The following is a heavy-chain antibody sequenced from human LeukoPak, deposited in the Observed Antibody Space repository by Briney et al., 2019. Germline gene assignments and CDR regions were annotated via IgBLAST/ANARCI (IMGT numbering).Heavy chain of an antibody. Sequence: ASVKVSCKASGYTFTSYDINWVRQAPGQGLEWMGRINPNSGGTDYAQNFQGRVTMTRDTSISTAYMELSRLRSDDTAVYYCARGYCSGGTCYLVENWLDPWGQGTLVTVSS. CDR3: ARGYCSGGTCYLVENWLDP. D-gene: IGHD2-15*01. J-gene: IGHJ5*02. V-gene: IGHV1-2*06. CDR2: INPNSGGT. CDR1: GYTFTSYD.